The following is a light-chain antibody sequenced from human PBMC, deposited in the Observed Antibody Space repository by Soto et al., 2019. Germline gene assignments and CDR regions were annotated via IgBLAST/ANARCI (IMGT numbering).Light chain of an antibody. CDR2: EVT. CDR1: SRDIGSYNV. J-gene: IGLJ1*01. CDR3: CSFAGFSTYV. Sequence: QSVLTQPASVPGSPGQSITISCTGTSRDIGSYNVVSWYQQHPGKPPKLMINEVTKRPSGVSNRFSGSKSANTASLTISGLQPEDEADYYCCSFAGFSTYVFGTGTKVTVL. V-gene: IGLV2-23*02.